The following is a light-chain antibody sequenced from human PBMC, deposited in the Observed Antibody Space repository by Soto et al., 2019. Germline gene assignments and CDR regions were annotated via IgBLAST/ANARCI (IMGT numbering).Light chain of an antibody. J-gene: IGKJ4*01. CDR1: QSVLHTSYSNNY. V-gene: IGKV4-1*01. CDR2: WAT. CDR3: QQYDVTPPS. Sequence: DIVMTQSPASLAVSLGERATINCKSSQSVLHTSYSNNYVAWYQQKRGQPPKLLIYWATNRESGVTDRFSASRSDTDLTLTVSSLWAEDVAVYYGQQYDVTPPSVGGTTKV.